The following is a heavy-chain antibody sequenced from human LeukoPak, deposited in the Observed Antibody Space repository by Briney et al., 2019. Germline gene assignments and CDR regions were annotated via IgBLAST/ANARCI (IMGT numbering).Heavy chain of an antibody. Sequence: GGSLRLSCAASGFTFSGSSMHWVRQASGKGLEWVGRIKSKTNNYATAYAASVKGRFTISRDDSKNTAYLQMNSLRAEDTAVYYCARNGEYCSSTSCGDYWGQGTLVTVSS. CDR1: GFTFSGSS. CDR3: ARNGEYCSSTSCGDY. D-gene: IGHD2-2*01. J-gene: IGHJ4*02. CDR2: IKSKTNNYAT. V-gene: IGHV3-73*01.